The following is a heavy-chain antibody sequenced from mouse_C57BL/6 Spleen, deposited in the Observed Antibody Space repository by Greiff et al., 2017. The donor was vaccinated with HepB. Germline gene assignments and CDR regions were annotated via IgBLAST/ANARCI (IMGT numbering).Heavy chain of an antibody. V-gene: IGHV1-69*01. CDR2: IDPSDSYT. CDR1: GYTFTRYW. CDR3: ARGDYYGSSYPAWFAY. D-gene: IGHD1-1*01. J-gene: IGHJ3*01. Sequence: QSCKASGYTFTRYWMHWVKQRPGQGLEWIGEIDPSDSYTNYNQKFKGKSTLTVDKSSSTAYMQLSSLTSEDSAVYYCARGDYYGSSYPAWFAYWGQGTLVTVSA.